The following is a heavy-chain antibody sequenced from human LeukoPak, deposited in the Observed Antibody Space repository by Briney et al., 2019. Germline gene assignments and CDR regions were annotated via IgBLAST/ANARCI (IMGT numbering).Heavy chain of an antibody. CDR3: ANNGYCDWFLDV. Sequence: GRSLRLSCAASGFTFSSYAMSWVRQAPGKGLGWVSAISGSGGSTYYADSVKGRFTISTDNSTNTLCLQMNCQRSEGTRVYFRANNGYCDWFLDVCVQGTTVTVSS. D-gene: IGHD3-9*01. CDR1: GFTFSSYA. J-gene: IGHJ6*02. CDR2: ISGSGGST. V-gene: IGHV3-23*01.